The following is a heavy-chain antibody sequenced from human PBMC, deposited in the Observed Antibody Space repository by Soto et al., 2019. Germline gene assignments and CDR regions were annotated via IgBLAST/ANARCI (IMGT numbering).Heavy chain of an antibody. V-gene: IGHV1-18*01. J-gene: IGHJ4*02. CDR2: TSIYNGHT. CDR3: ARWDDYGASDQYHFDQ. CDR1: GYTFTASG. D-gene: IGHD4-17*01. Sequence: QVQLVQSGPEVQKPGASLKVSCKASGYTFTASGISWVRQAPGQGLEWMGWTSIYNGHTEYSPKFLGRVVMTTGTSADTAYMELKSMRIADAAIYYCARWDDYGASDQYHFDQWVQGTLVTVSS.